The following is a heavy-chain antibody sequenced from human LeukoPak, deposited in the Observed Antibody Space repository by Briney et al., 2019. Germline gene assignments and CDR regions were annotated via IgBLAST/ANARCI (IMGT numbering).Heavy chain of an antibody. D-gene: IGHD3-22*01. CDR2: VSTTGGST. Sequence: GGSPRLSCGASSFTFSSYVMSWVRQAPGKGLEWVSTVSTTGGSTYYADSVKGRFTISRDNSKDTLYLQMNSLRAEDTAVYYCARNYYDSSGYYSYYYYYMDVWGKGTTVTISS. V-gene: IGHV3-23*01. CDR3: ARNYYDSSGYYSYYYYYMDV. CDR1: SFTFSSYV. J-gene: IGHJ6*03.